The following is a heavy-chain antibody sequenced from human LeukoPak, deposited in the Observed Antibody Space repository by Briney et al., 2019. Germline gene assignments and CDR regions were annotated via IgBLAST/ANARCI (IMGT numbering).Heavy chain of an antibody. CDR3: ARANSSGWYVESFDY. J-gene: IGHJ4*02. V-gene: IGHV3-48*03. CDR1: GFTFSSYE. Sequence: GGSLRLSCAASGFTFSSYEMNWVRQAPGKGLEWVSYISSSGSTTYYADSVKSRFTISRDSAKNSLYLQMNSLRAEDTAVYYCARANSSGWYVESFDYWGQGTLVTVSS. D-gene: IGHD6-19*01. CDR2: ISSSGSTT.